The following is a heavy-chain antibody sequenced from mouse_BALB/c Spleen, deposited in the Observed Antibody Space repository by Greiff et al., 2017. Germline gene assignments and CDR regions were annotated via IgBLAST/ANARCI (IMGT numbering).Heavy chain of an antibody. CDR3: ARDRDYRYAFAY. Sequence: VQLQQPGPGLVAHSQRLSIPCPVPGFSLTRSRVHWGRQPPRKGLGWLGVIWAGWSTNYNSAVMSRLSISKDNTKSQVHLKMNRLQTDDTDLYDCARDRDYRYAFAYWGQGTLVTVSA. CDR1: GFSLTRSR. V-gene: IGHV2-9*02. CDR2: IWAGWST. D-gene: IGHD2-14*01. J-gene: IGHJ3*01.